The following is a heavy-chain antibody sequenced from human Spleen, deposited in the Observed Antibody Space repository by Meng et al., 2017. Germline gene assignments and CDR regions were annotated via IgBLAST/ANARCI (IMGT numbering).Heavy chain of an antibody. D-gene: IGHD4-11*01. Sequence: GESLKISCAASGFTFTTHNMNWVRQAPGKGLEWVSSMSRSRSYIYYADSVKGRFTISRDNARNSLYLQMNSLRVEDTAVYYCARTGHGTVMDVWGQGTTVTVSS. V-gene: IGHV3-21*01. CDR1: GFTFTTHN. CDR3: ARTGHGTVMDV. J-gene: IGHJ6*02. CDR2: MSRSRSYI.